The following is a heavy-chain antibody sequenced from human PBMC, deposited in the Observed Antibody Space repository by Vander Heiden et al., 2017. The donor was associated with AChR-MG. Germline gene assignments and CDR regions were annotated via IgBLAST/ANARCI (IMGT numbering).Heavy chain of an antibody. D-gene: IGHD2-8*02. CDR2: ISRSSSSI. V-gene: IGHV3-21*01. Sequence: EVQLVESGGGLVKPGGSLRLSCAAYGFTFSSYSRNGVGQAPGKRLEWVSSISRSSSSIYYADSVKSRFTISGDNAKNSMYLQMNSLRAEDTAVYYCASSLRSGVREGKNHWGQGTLVTVSS. CDR1: GFTFSSYS. J-gene: IGHJ5*02. CDR3: ASSLRSGVREGKNH.